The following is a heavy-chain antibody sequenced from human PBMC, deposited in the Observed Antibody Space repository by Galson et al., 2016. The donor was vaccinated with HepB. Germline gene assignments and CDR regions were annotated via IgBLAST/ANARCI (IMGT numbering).Heavy chain of an antibody. D-gene: IGHD6-13*01. CDR1: GFTFSYYS. CDR3: ARDLIAAAGRTFYDYYYYMDG. J-gene: IGHJ6*03. V-gene: IGHV3-21*01. CDR2: ISSSSSDK. Sequence: SLRLSCAASGFTFSYYSMNWVRQAPGKGLEWVSSISSSSSDKYYEDSAKGRFTISRDNAKNSLYLQMNSLRAEDTAVYYCARDLIAAAGRTFYDYYYYMDGWGKGTTVTVSS.